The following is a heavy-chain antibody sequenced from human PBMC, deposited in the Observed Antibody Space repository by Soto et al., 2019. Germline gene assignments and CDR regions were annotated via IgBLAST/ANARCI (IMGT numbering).Heavy chain of an antibody. CDR3: AKPEEVVRGFDF. Sequence: VVFLRLSCAVSGVAFGHFAMSWVRQAPGKGLEWVAAISGTGGAAYYADSVKGRFTISRDNSRNTLFLQMNSLRVDDTAIYYCAKPEEVVRGFDFWGLGTLVTVSS. V-gene: IGHV3-23*01. CDR1: GVAFGHFA. J-gene: IGHJ4*02. CDR2: ISGTGGAA. D-gene: IGHD6-6*01.